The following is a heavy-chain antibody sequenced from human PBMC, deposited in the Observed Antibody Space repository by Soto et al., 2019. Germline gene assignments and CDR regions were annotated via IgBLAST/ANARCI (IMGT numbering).Heavy chain of an antibody. V-gene: IGHV3-15*01. D-gene: IGHD2-2*01. CDR2: IKSKTDGGTT. J-gene: IGHJ4*02. CDR3: TTDPAVIGKVGY. Sequence: GGSLRLSCAASGFTFSNAWMSWVRQAPGKGLEWVGRIKSKTDGGTTDYAAPVKGRFTISRDDSKNTLYLQMNSLKTEDTTVYYCTTDPAVIGKVGYWGQGTLVTVSS. CDR1: GFTFSNAW.